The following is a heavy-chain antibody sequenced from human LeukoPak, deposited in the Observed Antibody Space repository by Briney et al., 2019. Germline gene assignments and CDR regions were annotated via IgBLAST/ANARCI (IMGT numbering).Heavy chain of an antibody. CDR1: GYSITSYW. V-gene: IGHV5-51*01. CDR2: IYPGDSDT. CDR3: ARHFRSNGDYGPPDY. J-gene: IGHJ4*02. D-gene: IGHD4-17*01. Sequence: KGGESLKISCKGSGYSITSYWIAWVRQMPGKGLEWMGIIYPGDSDTRYSPSFQGQVTISADKSISTAYLQWSSLKASDTAMYYCARHFRSNGDYGPPDYWGQGTLVTVSS.